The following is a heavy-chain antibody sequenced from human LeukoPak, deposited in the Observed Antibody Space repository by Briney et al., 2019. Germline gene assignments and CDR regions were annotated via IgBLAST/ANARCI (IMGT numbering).Heavy chain of an antibody. D-gene: IGHD3-10*01. CDR3: AAGGRV. V-gene: IGHV3-15*01. Sequence: GGSLRLSCAASGFTLSNAWMNSVRQAPGKGLEWVGRIQSKTDGGTTEYAAPVKGRFTISRDDSTNTLYLQMNSLKTEDTGVYYCAAGGRVWGQGITVTVSS. J-gene: IGHJ6*02. CDR1: GFTLSNAW. CDR2: IQSKTDGGTT.